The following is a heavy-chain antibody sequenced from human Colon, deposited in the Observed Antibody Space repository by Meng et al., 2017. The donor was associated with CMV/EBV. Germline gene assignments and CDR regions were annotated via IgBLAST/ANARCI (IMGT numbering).Heavy chain of an antibody. Sequence: FSGFSLATGGVGVYWIRQAPGKGLEWVALIYWDDGKRYSPSLESRLTITKDTSKTPVVLTMTNMDPVDTATYYCARRRPYSYGLIDFWGRGTLVTVSS. CDR3: ARRRPYSYGLIDF. CDR1: GFSLATGGVG. J-gene: IGHJ4*02. CDR2: IYWDDGK. D-gene: IGHD3-16*01. V-gene: IGHV2-5*02.